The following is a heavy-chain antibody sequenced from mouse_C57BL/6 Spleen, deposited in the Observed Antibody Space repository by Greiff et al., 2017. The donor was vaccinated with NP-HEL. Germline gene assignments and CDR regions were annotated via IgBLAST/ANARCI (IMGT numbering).Heavy chain of an antibody. CDR1: GYTFTDYN. CDR3: SSSRAYGSSYIHFVY. V-gene: IGHV1-18*01. D-gene: IGHD1-1*01. J-gene: IGHJ3*01. CDR2: INPNNGGT. Sequence: EVQLQQSGPELVKPGASVKIPCKASGYTFTDYNMDWVKQSHGKSLEWIGDINPNNGGTISNQKFKGKATLTVDKSSSTAYMELRSLTSEDTAVYDWSSSRAYGSSYIHFVYGGQGTLVTVSA.